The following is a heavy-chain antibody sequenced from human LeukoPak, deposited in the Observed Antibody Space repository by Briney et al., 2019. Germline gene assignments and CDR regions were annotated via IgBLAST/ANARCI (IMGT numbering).Heavy chain of an antibody. CDR2: IIPIFGTA. V-gene: IGHV1-69*05. J-gene: IGHJ4*02. Sequence: ASVKVSCKASGGTFSSYAISWVRQAPGQGLECMGGIIPIFGTANYAQKFQGRVTITTDESTSTAYMELSSLRSEDTAVYYCARGGYSGSYHIDYRGQGTLVTVSS. D-gene: IGHD1-26*01. CDR3: ARGGYSGSYHIDY. CDR1: GGTFSSYA.